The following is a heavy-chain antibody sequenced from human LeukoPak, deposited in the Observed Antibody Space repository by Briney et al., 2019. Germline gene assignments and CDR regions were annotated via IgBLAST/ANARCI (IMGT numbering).Heavy chain of an antibody. CDR1: GFTFSSYA. D-gene: IGHD3-10*01. CDR2: ISGSGGST. CDR3: AKAKLLWFGEPQYYFDY. Sequence: GGSLRLSCAASGFTFSSYAMSWARQAPGKGLEWVSAISGSGGSTYYADSVKGRFTISRDNSKNTLYLQMNSLRAEDTAVYYCAKAKLLWFGEPQYYFDYWGQGTLVTVSS. J-gene: IGHJ4*02. V-gene: IGHV3-23*01.